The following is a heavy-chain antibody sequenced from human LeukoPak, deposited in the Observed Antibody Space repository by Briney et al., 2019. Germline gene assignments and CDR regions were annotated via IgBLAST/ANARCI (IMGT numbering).Heavy chain of an antibody. CDR3: AKDMRGTAMTTSSLDY. D-gene: IGHD5-18*01. J-gene: IGHJ4*02. CDR1: GFTFSSYA. Sequence: GGSLRLSCAASGFTFSSYAMSWVRQAPGKGLEWVSAISVGGGNTYYADSVKGRFTIPRDSSEHTLYLQMNSLRAEDTAVYYCAKDMRGTAMTTSSLDYWGQGTLVTVSS. V-gene: IGHV3-23*01. CDR2: ISVGGGNT.